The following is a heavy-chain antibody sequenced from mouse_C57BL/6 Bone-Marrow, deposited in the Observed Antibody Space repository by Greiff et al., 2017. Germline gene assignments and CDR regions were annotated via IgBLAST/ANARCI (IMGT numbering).Heavy chain of an antibody. J-gene: IGHJ1*03. V-gene: IGHV5-4*03. Sequence: EVKLVESGGGLVKPGGSLKLSCAASGFTFSSYAMSWVRQTSEKRLEWVATISDGGSYTYYPDNVKGRFTISRDNAKNNLYLQMSHLKSEDTAMYYCARASGSSHWYFDVWGTGTTVTVSS. CDR3: ARASGSSHWYFDV. CDR2: ISDGGSYT. CDR1: GFTFSSYA. D-gene: IGHD1-1*01.